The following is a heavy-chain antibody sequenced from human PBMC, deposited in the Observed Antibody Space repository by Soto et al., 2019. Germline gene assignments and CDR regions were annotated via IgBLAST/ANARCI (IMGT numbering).Heavy chain of an antibody. D-gene: IGHD3-10*01. CDR2: IYSGGST. Sequence: EVQLVESGGGLIQPGGSPRLSCAASGFTVSSNYMSWVRQAPGKGLEWVSVIYSGGSTYYADSVKGRFTISRDNSKNTLYLQMNSLRAEDTAVYYCARGITMVRGVTEYWGQGTLVTVSS. CDR3: ARGITMVRGVTEY. CDR1: GFTVSSNY. J-gene: IGHJ4*02. V-gene: IGHV3-53*01.